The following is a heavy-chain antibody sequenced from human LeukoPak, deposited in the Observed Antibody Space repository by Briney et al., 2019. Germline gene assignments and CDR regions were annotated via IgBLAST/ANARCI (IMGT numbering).Heavy chain of an antibody. CDR1: GYSFTAHY. J-gene: IGHJ4*02. CDR2: ISPKSGDT. Sequence: GASVKVSCKASGYSFTAHYLHWMRQAPGQGLEWMGWISPKSGDTNYAQKFQDWVTMTRDTSTSTAYMELSRLKADDTAVYYCARPPYSSSWYYFDYWGQGTLVTVSS. D-gene: IGHD6-13*01. CDR3: ARPPYSSSWYYFDY. V-gene: IGHV1-2*04.